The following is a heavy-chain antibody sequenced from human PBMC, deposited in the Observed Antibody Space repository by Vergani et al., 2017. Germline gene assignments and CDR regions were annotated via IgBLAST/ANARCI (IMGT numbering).Heavy chain of an antibody. D-gene: IGHD3-10*01. CDR1: GFTLSSYA. V-gene: IGHV3-30*04. Sequence: QVQLVESGGGVVQPGRSLRLSCAASGFTLSSYAMHWVRQAPGKGLEWVAVISYDGSNKYYADSVKGRFTISRDNSKNTLYLQMNSLRAEDTAVYYCAKVGTQSSLNWFDPWGQGTLVTVSS. CDR3: AKVGTQSSLNWFDP. CDR2: ISYDGSNK. J-gene: IGHJ5*02.